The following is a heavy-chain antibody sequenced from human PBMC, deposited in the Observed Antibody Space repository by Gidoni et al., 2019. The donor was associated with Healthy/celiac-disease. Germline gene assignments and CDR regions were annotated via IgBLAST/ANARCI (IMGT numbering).Heavy chain of an antibody. Sequence: EVQLLESGGGLVQPGGAVRLSGEAPGFTFSSFAMRWVRQAPGKGLEWVSAISGSGGSTYSADSVKGRFTISRDNSKNTLYLQMNSLRAEDTAVYYCAKDGGGGADYWGQGTLVTVSS. CDR2: ISGSGGST. V-gene: IGHV3-23*01. CDR3: AKDGGGGADY. J-gene: IGHJ4*02. CDR1: GFTFSSFA. D-gene: IGHD3-16*01.